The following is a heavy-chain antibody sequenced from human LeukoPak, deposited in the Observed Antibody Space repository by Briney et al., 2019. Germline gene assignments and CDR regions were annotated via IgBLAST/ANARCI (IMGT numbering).Heavy chain of an antibody. V-gene: IGHV1-2*02. CDR3: ARDKRVAVAGTYIYYYYMDV. J-gene: IGHJ6*03. Sequence: ASVKVSCKASGYTFTSYGISWVRQAPGQGLEWMGWINPNSGGTNYAQKFQGRVTMTRDTSISTAYMELSRLRSDDTAVYYCARDKRVAVAGTYIYYYYMDVWGKGTTVTISS. D-gene: IGHD6-19*01. CDR1: GYTFTSYG. CDR2: INPNSGGT.